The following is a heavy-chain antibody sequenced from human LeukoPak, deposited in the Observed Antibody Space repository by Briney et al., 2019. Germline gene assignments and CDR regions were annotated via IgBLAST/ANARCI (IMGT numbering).Heavy chain of an antibody. J-gene: IGHJ6*03. Sequence: SETLSLTCTVSGGSISSYYWSWIRQPAGKGLEWIGRIYTSGSTNYNPSLKSRVTMSVDTSKNQFSLKLSSVTAADTAVYYCARGRLYCSSTSCYTGAYYYYYYMDVWGKGTTVTVSS. V-gene: IGHV4-4*07. CDR3: ARGRLYCSSTSCYTGAYYYYYYMDV. CDR1: GGSISSYY. D-gene: IGHD2-2*02. CDR2: IYTSGST.